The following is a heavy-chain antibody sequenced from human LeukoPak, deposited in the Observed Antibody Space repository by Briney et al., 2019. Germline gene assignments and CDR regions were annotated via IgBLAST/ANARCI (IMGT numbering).Heavy chain of an antibody. D-gene: IGHD3-10*01. Sequence: GGSLRLSCVASGFIFSRYWMHWVRQAPGKGLVWVSRINSDGSGTGYADSVKGRFTISRDNAKNTLYLQMNSLRAEDTAVYYCARDYYGLGTHDYWGQGTPVTVSS. CDR3: ARDYYGLGTHDY. CDR2: INSDGSGT. V-gene: IGHV3-74*01. CDR1: GFIFSRYW. J-gene: IGHJ4*02.